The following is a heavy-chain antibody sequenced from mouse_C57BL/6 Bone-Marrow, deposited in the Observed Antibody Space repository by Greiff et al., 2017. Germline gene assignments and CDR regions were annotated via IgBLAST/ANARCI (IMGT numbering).Heavy chain of an antibody. CDR3: APFYYGSRWYFDV. D-gene: IGHD1-1*01. Sequence: QVQLQQSGAELARPGASVKLSCKASGYTFTSYGISWVKQRTGQGLEWIGEIYPRSGNTYYNETFKGKATLTADKSSSTAYMELRSLTSEDSAVYFCAPFYYGSRWYFDVWGTGTTVTVSS. CDR2: IYPRSGNT. V-gene: IGHV1-81*01. CDR1: GYTFTSYG. J-gene: IGHJ1*03.